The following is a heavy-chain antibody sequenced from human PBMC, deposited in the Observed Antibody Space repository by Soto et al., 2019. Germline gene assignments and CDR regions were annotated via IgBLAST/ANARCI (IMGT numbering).Heavy chain of an antibody. V-gene: IGHV3-53*01. CDR1: GFTVSSSQ. CDR2: IFIGGTT. Sequence: GGSLRLSCASSGFTVSSSQMTLVRQAPGKALEWVSVIFIGGTTQYAVSVKGRFTISRDYSKNTVYLQMNSLRAEDTAVYYCAKDQGSSWYEIDYWGQGTLVTVSS. J-gene: IGHJ4*02. D-gene: IGHD6-13*01. CDR3: AKDQGSSWYEIDY.